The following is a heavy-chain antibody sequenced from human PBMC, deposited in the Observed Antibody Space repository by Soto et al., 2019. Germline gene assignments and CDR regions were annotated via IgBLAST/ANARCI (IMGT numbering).Heavy chain of an antibody. J-gene: IGHJ5*02. CDR1: GGSITGTTNY. CDR3: ARRTPLYASESSRFDP. V-gene: IGHV4-39*01. Sequence: SETLSLTCTVSGGSITGTTNYWGWIRQPPGKGLEWIGTVDYTGSTNYNPSLESRVTISVDTSKNQFSLNLRSVAAADTAVYYCARRTPLYASESSRFDPWGQGALVTVSS. D-gene: IGHD3-10*01. CDR2: VDYTGST.